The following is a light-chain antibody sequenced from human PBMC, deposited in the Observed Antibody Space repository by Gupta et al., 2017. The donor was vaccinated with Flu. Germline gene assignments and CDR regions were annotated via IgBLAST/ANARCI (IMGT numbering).Light chain of an antibody. J-gene: IGLJ3*02. Sequence: QSVLTQPPSASGTPGQRVTISCSGSSSHIGTYFVYWYQQYPGTAPKLLISRDNQRPSGVPDRFSGSKSGTSASLAISGLRSEDEADYYCATWDDSLNGRVFGGGTKLTVL. CDR1: SSHIGTYF. V-gene: IGLV1-47*01. CDR2: RDN. CDR3: ATWDDSLNGRV.